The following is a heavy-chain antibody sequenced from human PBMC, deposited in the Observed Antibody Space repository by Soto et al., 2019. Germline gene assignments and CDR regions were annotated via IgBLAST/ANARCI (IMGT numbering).Heavy chain of an antibody. V-gene: IGHV3-21*01. CDR1: GFTFSSYS. CDR2: ISSSSSYI. D-gene: IGHD2-2*01. J-gene: IGHJ4*02. CDR3: APYCSSTSCYDVANS. Sequence: GGSLRLSCAASGFTFSSYSMNWVRQAPGKGLEWVSSISSSSSYIYYADSVKGRFTISRDNAKNSLYLQMNSLRAEDTAVYYCAPYCSSTSCYDVANSWGQGTLVTVSS.